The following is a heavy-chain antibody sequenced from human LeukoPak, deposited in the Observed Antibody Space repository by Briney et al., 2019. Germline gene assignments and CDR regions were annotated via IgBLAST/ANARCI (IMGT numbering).Heavy chain of an antibody. Sequence: SETLSLTCTVSGGSISSYYWSWIRQPPGKGLGWIGYIYYSGSTNYNPSLKSRVTISVATSKNQFSLKLSSVTATDTAVYYCARHSPYYYGSGSYFDPWGQGTLVTVSS. V-gene: IGHV4-59*08. D-gene: IGHD3-10*01. J-gene: IGHJ5*02. CDR1: GGSISSYY. CDR3: ARHSPYYYGSGSYFDP. CDR2: IYYSGST.